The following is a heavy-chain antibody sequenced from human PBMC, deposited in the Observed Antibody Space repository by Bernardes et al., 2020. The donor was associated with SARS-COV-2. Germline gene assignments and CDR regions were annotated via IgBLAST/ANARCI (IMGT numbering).Heavy chain of an antibody. Sequence: ASVKVSCMASGYTFTSYAMHWVRQAPGQRLEWMGWSNAGNGNTKNSQEFQGRVTITRDTSASTAYVELSSLRSEDMAVYYCAKSQLERYGMDVWGQGTTVTVSS. CDR1: GYTFTSYA. V-gene: IGHV1-3*02. D-gene: IGHD1-1*01. CDR2: SNAGNGNT. CDR3: AKSQLERYGMDV. J-gene: IGHJ6*02.